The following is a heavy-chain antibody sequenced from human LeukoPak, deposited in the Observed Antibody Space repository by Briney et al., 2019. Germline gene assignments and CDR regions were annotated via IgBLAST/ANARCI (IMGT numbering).Heavy chain of an antibody. D-gene: IGHD6-13*01. CDR2: IYYSGST. CDR3: ARGGFSSSWYYFDY. J-gene: IGHJ4*02. V-gene: IGHV4-59*01. CDR1: GGSISSYY. Sequence: SETLSLTCTVSGGSISSYYWSWIRQPPGRGLEWIGYIYYSGSTNYNPSLKSRVTISVDTSKNQFSLKLSSVTAADTAVYYCARGGFSSSWYYFDYWGQGTLVTVSS.